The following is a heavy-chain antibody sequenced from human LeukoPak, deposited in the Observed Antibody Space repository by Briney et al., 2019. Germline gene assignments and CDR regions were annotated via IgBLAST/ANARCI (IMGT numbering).Heavy chain of an antibody. J-gene: IGHJ6*02. D-gene: IGHD2-21*01. CDR3: AREGCGYYYGMDV. CDR2: FSAYNGNT. CDR1: GSTFTSYG. V-gene: IGHV1-18*01. Sequence: ASVKVSCKASGSTFTSYGISWVREAPGQGLEWMGWFSAYNGNTNYAQKLKSKVTMTTDTSTSTDYMELRSLRSDDTAVYYCAREGCGYYYGMDVWGQGTTVTVSS.